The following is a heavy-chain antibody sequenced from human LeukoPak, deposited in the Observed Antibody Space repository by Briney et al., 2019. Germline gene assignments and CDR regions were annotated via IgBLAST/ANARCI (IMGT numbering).Heavy chain of an antibody. J-gene: IGHJ4*02. CDR1: GGSISGSY. D-gene: IGHD4-17*01. Sequence: PSETLSLTCTVSGGSISGSYWSWIRQPPGKGLEWIAYMYNSGSTNYNPSLKSRVTISVDTSKNQFSLKLSSPTAADTAIYYCARGIESYGDYGYWGQGILVTVS. CDR2: MYNSGST. V-gene: IGHV4-59*01. CDR3: ARGIESYGDYGY.